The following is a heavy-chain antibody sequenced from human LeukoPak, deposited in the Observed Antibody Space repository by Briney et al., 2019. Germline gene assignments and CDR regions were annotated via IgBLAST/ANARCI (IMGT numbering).Heavy chain of an antibody. CDR1: GFTFSSYG. CDR3: ITMTTNYFDY. V-gene: IGHV3-30*02. CDR2: IRYDGSNK. D-gene: IGHD3-22*01. Sequence: GGSLRLSCAASGFTFSSYGMHWVRQAPGKGLEWVAFIRYDGSNKYYADSVKGRFTISRDNSKNTLYLQMNSLRAEDTAVYYAITMTTNYFDYWGQGTLVTVSS. J-gene: IGHJ4*02.